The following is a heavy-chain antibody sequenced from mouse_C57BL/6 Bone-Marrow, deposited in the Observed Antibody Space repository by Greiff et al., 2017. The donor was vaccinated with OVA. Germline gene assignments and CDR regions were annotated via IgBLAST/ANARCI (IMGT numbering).Heavy chain of an antibody. J-gene: IGHJ4*01. CDR3: ALYYGSSSYYAMDY. V-gene: IGHV1-26*01. D-gene: IGHD1-1*01. CDR2: INPNNGVT. CDR1: GYTFTDYY. Sequence: EVQLQQSGPELVKPGASVKISCKASGYTFTDYYMNWVKQSHGKSLEWIGDINPNNGVTSYNQKFKGKATLTVDKSSSTAYMELRSLTSEDSAVYYCALYYGSSSYYAMDYWGQGTSVTVSS.